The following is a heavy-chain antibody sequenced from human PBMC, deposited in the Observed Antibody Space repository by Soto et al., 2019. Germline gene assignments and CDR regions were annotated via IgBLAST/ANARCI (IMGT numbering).Heavy chain of an antibody. Sequence: QLQLHESGPGLVRPSETLSLTCTVSRATVTSNDFYWGWIRQPPGKGLEWIGNYFYGGSSYYNPSLKTRITMSADTSTNQVSLRLSSVTAADTAVYYCASFIGSGTYFSFQADYWGQGILVTVSS. V-gene: IGHV4-39*01. CDR3: ASFIGSGTYFSFQADY. D-gene: IGHD3-10*01. CDR2: YFYGGSS. CDR1: RATVTSNDFY. J-gene: IGHJ4*02.